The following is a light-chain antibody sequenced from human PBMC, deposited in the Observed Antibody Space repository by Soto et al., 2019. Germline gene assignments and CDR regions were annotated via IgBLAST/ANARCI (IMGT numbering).Light chain of an antibody. J-gene: IGKJ3*01. Sequence: DIVMTQSPDSLAVSLGERATINCKSSQSVLYSSNNKNYLAWYQQKPGQPPKLLIYWASTRESGVPDRFSGSGSGTDFTLTISSLQAEDAAVYYCQQGFTFGPGTKVEIK. CDR3: QQGFT. CDR1: QSVLYSSNNKNY. CDR2: WAS. V-gene: IGKV4-1*01.